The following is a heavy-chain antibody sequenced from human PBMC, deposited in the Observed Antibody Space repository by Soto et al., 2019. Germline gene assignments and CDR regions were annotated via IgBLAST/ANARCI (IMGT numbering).Heavy chain of an antibody. J-gene: IGHJ5*02. V-gene: IGHV4-31*03. CDR3: ASGLRAATRFNWFDP. CDR1: GGSISSGGYY. D-gene: IGHD5-18*01. Sequence: KTSETLSLTCTVSGGSISSGGYYWGWIRQHPGKGLEWIGYIYYSGSTYYNPSLKSRVTISVDTSKNQFSLKLSSVTAADTAVYYCASGLRAATRFNWFDPWGQGTLVTVSS. CDR2: IYYSGST.